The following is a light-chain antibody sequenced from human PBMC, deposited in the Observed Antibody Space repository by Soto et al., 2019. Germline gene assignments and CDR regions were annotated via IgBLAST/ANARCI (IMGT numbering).Light chain of an antibody. CDR3: CSSAGSRILSWV. J-gene: IGLJ3*02. CDR2: EGT. V-gene: IGLV2-23*01. Sequence: QSALTQPASVSGSPGQSINISCTGTSSDVGGYDRVSWYQQHPGKAPKLLIYEGTKRPSGISKRLSGSKSGNTASLTLSGLQAEDEADYYCCSSAGSRILSWVFGGGTKVTVL. CDR1: SSDVGGYDR.